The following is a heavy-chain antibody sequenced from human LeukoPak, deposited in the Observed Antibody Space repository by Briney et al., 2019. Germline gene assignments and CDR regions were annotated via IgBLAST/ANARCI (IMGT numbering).Heavy chain of an antibody. CDR3: AKDYDSSGYYYSPFDY. J-gene: IGHJ4*02. CDR1: GNYW. CDR2: ISGSGGST. Sequence: GGSLRLSCAASGNYWMHWVRQAPGKGLVWVSAISGSGGSTYYADSVKGRFTISRDNSKNTLYLQMNSLRAEDTAVYYCAKDYDSSGYYYSPFDYWGQGTLVTVSS. V-gene: IGHV3-23*01. D-gene: IGHD3-22*01.